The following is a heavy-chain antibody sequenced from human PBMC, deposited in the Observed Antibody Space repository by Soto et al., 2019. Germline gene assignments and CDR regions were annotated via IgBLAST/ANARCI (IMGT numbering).Heavy chain of an antibody. V-gene: IGHV3-30-3*01. CDR1: GFTFSSYA. J-gene: IGHJ6*02. CDR2: ISYDGSNK. D-gene: IGHD3-10*01. CDR3: AREWVTMVRGRRRYYYGMDV. Sequence: GGSLRLSCAASGFTFSSYAMHWVRQAPGKGLEWVAVISYDGSNKYYADSVKGRFTISRDNSKNTLYLQMNSLRAEDTAVYYCAREWVTMVRGRRRYYYGMDVWGQGTTVTVSS.